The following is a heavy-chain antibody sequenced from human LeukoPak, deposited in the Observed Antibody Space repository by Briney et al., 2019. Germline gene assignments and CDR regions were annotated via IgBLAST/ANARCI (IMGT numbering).Heavy chain of an antibody. CDR1: GFNFISYG. D-gene: IGHD3-10*02. V-gene: IGHV3-30*18. J-gene: IGHJ6*04. Sequence: GGSLRLSCAASGFNFISYGIHWVRQAPGKGLEWVAIISHDENIKYYADSVKGRFTISRDNAKNSLYLQMNSLRAEDTAVYYCAELGITMIGGVWGKGTTVTISS. CDR2: ISHDENIK. CDR3: AELGITMIGGV.